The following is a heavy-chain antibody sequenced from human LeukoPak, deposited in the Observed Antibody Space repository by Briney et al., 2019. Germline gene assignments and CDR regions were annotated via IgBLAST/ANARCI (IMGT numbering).Heavy chain of an antibody. V-gene: IGHV1-69*13. D-gene: IGHD3-9*01. Sequence: SVKVSCKASGYTFTGYYMHWVRQAPGQGLEWMGGIIPIFGTANYAQKFQGRVTITADESTSTAYMELSSLRSEDTAVYYCARDTRARYFDWLLSGGDAFDIWGQGTMVTVSS. CDR2: IIPIFGTA. CDR1: GYTFTGYY. J-gene: IGHJ3*02. CDR3: ARDTRARYFDWLLSGGDAFDI.